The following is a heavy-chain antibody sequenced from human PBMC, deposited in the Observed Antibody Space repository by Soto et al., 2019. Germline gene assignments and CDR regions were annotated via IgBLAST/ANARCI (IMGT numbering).Heavy chain of an antibody. D-gene: IGHD3-3*01. CDR3: ARATYDFWSGYYYYSSMDV. J-gene: IGHJ6*02. CDR1: GGSISSYY. Sequence: SETLSLTCTVSGGSISSYYWSWIRQPPGKGLEWIGYIYYSGSTNYNPSLKSRVTISVDTSKNQFSLKLSSVTAADTAVYYCARATYDFWSGYYYYSSMDVWGQGTTVTVSS. V-gene: IGHV4-59*01. CDR2: IYYSGST.